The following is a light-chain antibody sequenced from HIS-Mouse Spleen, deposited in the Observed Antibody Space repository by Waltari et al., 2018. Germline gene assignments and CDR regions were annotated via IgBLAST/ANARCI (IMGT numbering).Light chain of an antibody. V-gene: IGLV2-23*03. CDR3: CSYAGSSTFVV. Sequence: QSALTQPASVSGSPGQSITIPCTGTRRAVGSYNLSSWYQQHPGKAPKLMIYEGSKRPSGVSNRFSGSKSGNTASLTISGLQAEDEADYYCCSYAGSSTFVVFGGGTKLTVL. CDR1: RRAVGSYNL. CDR2: EGS. J-gene: IGLJ2*01.